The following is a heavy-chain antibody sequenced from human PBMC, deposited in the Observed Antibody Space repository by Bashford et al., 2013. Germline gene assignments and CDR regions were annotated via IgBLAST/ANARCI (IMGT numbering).Heavy chain of an antibody. D-gene: IGHD5-24*01. J-gene: IGHJ4*02. CDR2: LLQWEL. V-gene: IGHV4-61*01. Sequence: SVDPVPHLALSLVLRQQWFLLLELDPAAPTEGTGVDWVYLLQWELQLQPSLTSRVTMSLDTSKNQFSLDLGSVTAADTAVYYCARGRDGINFLPFYFDYWGQGALVTVSS. CDR1: VLRQQWFLL. CDR3: ARGRDGINFLPFYFDY.